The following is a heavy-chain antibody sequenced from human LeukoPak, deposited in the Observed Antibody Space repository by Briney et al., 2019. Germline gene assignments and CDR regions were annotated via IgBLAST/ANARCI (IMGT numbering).Heavy chain of an antibody. Sequence: ASVKVFCMASGYTLPRYYMHWVRHAPGQGLEGMGIINPSGGSTSYAQKFQGRVTMTRDTSTSTVYMELSSLRSGDTAVYYCARGGGGYGDYTPWGQGTLVTVSS. D-gene: IGHD4-17*01. J-gene: IGHJ5*02. CDR1: GYTLPRYY. V-gene: IGHV1-46*01. CDR2: INPSGGST. CDR3: ARGGGGYGDYTP.